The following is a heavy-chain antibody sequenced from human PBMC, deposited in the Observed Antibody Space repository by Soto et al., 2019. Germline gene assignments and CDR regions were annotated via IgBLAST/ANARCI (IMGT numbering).Heavy chain of an antibody. CDR2: INPSGGST. Sequence: RECGETGTSDDMGGRRQTHRQGLEWMGIINPSGGSTSYAQKFQGRVTMTRDTSTSTVYMELSSLRSEDTAVYYCAREEAPYDFWSGYYAVVAYWGQGPLVTVSS. CDR1: GETGTSDD. V-gene: IGHV1-46*01. J-gene: IGHJ4*02. CDR3: AREEAPYDFWSGYYAVVAY. D-gene: IGHD3-3*01.